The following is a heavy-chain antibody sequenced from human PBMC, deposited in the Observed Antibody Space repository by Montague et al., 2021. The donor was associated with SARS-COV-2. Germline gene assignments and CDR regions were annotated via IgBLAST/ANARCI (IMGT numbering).Heavy chain of an antibody. J-gene: IGHJ5*02. Sequence: SETLSLTCSVSGDSIRSSGHYWGWIRQPPGKGLEWIGTVYYSGSTNYNPSLKSRVTMPVDTSKNQFSLELRSVTAADTAVHYCARLGFVELWLNLGWFDPWGQGTLVTVSS. CDR1: GDSIRSSGHY. CDR3: ARLGFVELWLNLGWFDP. D-gene: IGHD3-16*02. CDR2: VYYSGST. V-gene: IGHV4-39*01.